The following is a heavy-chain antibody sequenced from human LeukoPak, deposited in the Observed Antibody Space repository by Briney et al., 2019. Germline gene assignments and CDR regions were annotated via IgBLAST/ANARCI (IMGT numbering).Heavy chain of an antibody. Sequence: GGSLRLSCSASGVTLYKYLVHWVRQPPGKGLEWVGYIRDGGSNKYYAPSVKGRFTISRDNSKNTLVPQMNSMRTEDTAVYHCTKTAGDCSSTSCRVRGVYDAFDIWGQGTMVTVSA. CDR3: TKTAGDCSSTSCRVRGVYDAFDI. CDR1: GVTLYKYL. V-gene: IGHV3-30*02. CDR2: IRDGGSNK. D-gene: IGHD2-2*01. J-gene: IGHJ3*02.